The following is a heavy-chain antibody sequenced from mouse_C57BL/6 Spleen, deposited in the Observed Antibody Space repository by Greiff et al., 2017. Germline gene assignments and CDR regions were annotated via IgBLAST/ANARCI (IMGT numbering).Heavy chain of an antibody. Sequence: VKLMESGPGLVQPSQSLSITCTVSGFSLTSYGVHWVRQSPGKGLEWLGVIWSGGSTDSNAAFISSLCISTDNSTSQVFFKMNSLQADDTAIYYCARTPPGSSYGYFDVWGTGTTVTVSS. CDR1: GFSLTSYG. D-gene: IGHD1-1*01. J-gene: IGHJ1*03. CDR3: ARTPPGSSYGYFDV. V-gene: IGHV2-2*01. CDR2: IWSGGST.